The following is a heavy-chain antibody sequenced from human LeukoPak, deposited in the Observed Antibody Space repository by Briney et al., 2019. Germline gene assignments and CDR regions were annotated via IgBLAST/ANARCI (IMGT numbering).Heavy chain of an antibody. CDR1: AYRFTNYW. CDR2: IYPGDPDT. CDR3: ARSSGYSYPDAFDI. J-gene: IGHJ3*02. D-gene: IGHD3-22*01. V-gene: IGHV5-51*01. Sequence: GESLKISCQGSAYRFTNYWIAWVRQMPGRGLEWMGIIYPGDPDTRYSPSFQGQVTISADKSVNTAYLQWSSLKASDTAMYYCARSSGYSYPDAFDIWGQGTMVTVSS.